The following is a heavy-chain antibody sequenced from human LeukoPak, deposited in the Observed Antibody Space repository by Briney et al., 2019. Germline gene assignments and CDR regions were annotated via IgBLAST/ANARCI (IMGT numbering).Heavy chain of an antibody. D-gene: IGHD2-2*02. CDR1: GYAFTGYY. V-gene: IGHV1-69*13. CDR2: IIPVFGTS. CDR3: ARVTGGRYCSTTSCYMRGWFDP. J-gene: IGHJ5*02. Sequence: SVKVSCKASGYAFTGYYMHWVRQAPGQGLEWMGGIIPVFGTSNYAQKFQGRVTITADESTRTAYMELSSLRSEDTAVYYCARVTGGRYCSTTSCYMRGWFDPWGQGTLVTVSS.